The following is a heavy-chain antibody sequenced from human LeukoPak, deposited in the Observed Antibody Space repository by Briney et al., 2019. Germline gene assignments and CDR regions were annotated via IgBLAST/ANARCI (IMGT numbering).Heavy chain of an antibody. D-gene: IGHD6-19*01. CDR1: GGSIRDFY. CDR3: ASLAVPFGWYGGSYYWYMDV. J-gene: IGHJ6*03. CDR2: IQNSGSA. V-gene: IGHV4-59*01. Sequence: SETLPLTRTVSGGSIRDFYWSWIRQSPQRRLEFIGYIQNSGSAEYNPSLKSRVTISVDTSKSQLSLKLKSVTAADTAVYYCASLAVPFGWYGGSYYWYMDVWGKGTTVTVSS.